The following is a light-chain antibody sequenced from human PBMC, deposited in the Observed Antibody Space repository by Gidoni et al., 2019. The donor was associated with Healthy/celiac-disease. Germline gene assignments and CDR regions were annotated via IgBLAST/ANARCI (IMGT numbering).Light chain of an antibody. CDR1: SLRSYY. CDR3: NSRDSSGNHLALSYV. V-gene: IGLV3-19*01. CDR2: GKN. J-gene: IGLJ1*01. Sequence: SSELTQDPAVSVALGQTVRITCQGDSLRSYYASWYQQKPGQAPVLVIYGKNNRPSGIPDRFSGSSSGNTASLTITGAQAEDEADYYCNSRDSSGNHLALSYVFGTGTKVTVL.